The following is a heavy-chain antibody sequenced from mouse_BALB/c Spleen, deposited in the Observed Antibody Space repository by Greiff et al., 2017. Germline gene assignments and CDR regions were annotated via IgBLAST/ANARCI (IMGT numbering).Heavy chain of an antibody. CDR3: ARGGNYGYDWYFDV. CDR2: ISYDGSN. V-gene: IGHV3-6*02. J-gene: IGHJ1*01. CDR1: GYSITSGYY. D-gene: IGHD1-2*01. Sequence: EVKLQESGPGLVKPSQSLSLTCSVTGYSITSGYYWNWIRQFPGNKLEWMGYISYDGSNNYNPSLKNRISITRDTSKNQFFLKLNSVTTEDTATYYCARGGNYGYDWYFDVWGAGTTVTVSS.